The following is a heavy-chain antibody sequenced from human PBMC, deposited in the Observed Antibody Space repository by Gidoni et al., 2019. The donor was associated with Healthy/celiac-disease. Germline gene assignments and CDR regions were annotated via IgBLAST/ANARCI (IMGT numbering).Heavy chain of an antibody. CDR3: ARLRGYCTNGVCYNYYYYYGMDV. CDR2: IYYSGST. V-gene: IGHV4-39*01. D-gene: IGHD2-8*01. J-gene: IGHJ6*02. Sequence: QLQLQESGPELVKPSETLSLTCTVSGGSISSSSYYWGWIRQPPGKGLEWIGSIYYSGSTYYNPSLKSRVTISVDTSKNQFSLKLSSVTAADTAVYYCARLRGYCTNGVCYNYYYYYGMDVWGQGTTVTVSS. CDR1: GGSISSSSYY.